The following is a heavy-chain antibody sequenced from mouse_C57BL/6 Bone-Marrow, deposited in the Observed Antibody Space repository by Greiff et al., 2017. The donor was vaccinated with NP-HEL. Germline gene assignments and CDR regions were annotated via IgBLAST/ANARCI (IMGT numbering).Heavy chain of an antibody. J-gene: IGHJ3*01. CDR3: ARDAGDSAWFAD. V-gene: IGHV7-1*01. CDR2: SRNKANDYTT. CDR1: GFTFSDFY. Sequence: EVMLVESGGGLVQSGRSLRLSCATSGFTFSDFYMEWVRQAPGKGLEWIAASRNKANDYTTEYSASVKGRFIVSRDTSQSILYLQMNALRAEDTAIYYCARDAGDSAWFADWGQGTLVTVSS.